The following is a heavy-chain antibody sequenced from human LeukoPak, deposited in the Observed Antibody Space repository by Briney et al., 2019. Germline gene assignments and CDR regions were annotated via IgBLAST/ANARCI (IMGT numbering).Heavy chain of an antibody. Sequence: PSETLSLTCTVSGGSIISGRYYWSWIRQPPGKGLEWIGNIYHSGNTSYKSSLKSRVTISVDRSKNQFSLNLTSVTAADTAVYYCARDSRVTGTFWGQGTLVTVSS. CDR2: IYHSGNT. J-gene: IGHJ4*02. CDR3: ARDSRVTGTF. V-gene: IGHV4-30-2*01. CDR1: GGSIISGRYY. D-gene: IGHD1-20*01.